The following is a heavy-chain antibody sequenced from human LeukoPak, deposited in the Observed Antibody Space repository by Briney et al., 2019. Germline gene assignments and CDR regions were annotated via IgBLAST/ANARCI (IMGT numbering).Heavy chain of an antibody. J-gene: IGHJ5*02. V-gene: IGHV2-5*02. CDR3: AHRRGGYCSGGSCYYNWFDP. Sequence: ESGPTLVNPTQTLTLTCTFSGFSLSTSGVGVGWIRQPPGKALGWLAVIYWDDDKRYSPSLKSRLTIPKDTSKNQVVLTMTNMDPVDTATYYCAHRRGGYCSGGSCYYNWFDPWGQGTLVTVSS. CDR2: IYWDDDK. CDR1: GFSLSTSGVG. D-gene: IGHD2-15*01.